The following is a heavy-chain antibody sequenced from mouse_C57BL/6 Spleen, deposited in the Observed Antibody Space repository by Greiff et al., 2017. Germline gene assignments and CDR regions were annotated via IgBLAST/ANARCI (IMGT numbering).Heavy chain of an antibody. CDR3: TRKAYYSNYASWFAY. CDR2: IRNKANNHAT. CDR1: GFTFSDAW. J-gene: IGHJ3*01. Sequence: EVKLVESGGGLVQPGGSMKLSCAASGFTFSDAWMDWVRQSPEKGLAWVAEIRNKANNHATYYAESVKGRFTISRDDSKSSVYLQMNSLRAEDTGIYYCTRKAYYSNYASWFAYWGQGTLVTVSA. V-gene: IGHV6-6*01. D-gene: IGHD2-5*01.